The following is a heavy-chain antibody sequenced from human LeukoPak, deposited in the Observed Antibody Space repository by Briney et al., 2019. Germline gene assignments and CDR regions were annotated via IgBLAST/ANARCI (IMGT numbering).Heavy chain of an antibody. J-gene: IGHJ4*02. Sequence: PGGSLRLSCAASGFTFSSYSMNWVRQAPGKGLEWVSSISSSSSYIYYADSVKGRFTISRDNAKNSLYLQMNSLRAEDTAVYYCARDEYCSSTSCQESFDYWGQGTLVTVSS. CDR2: ISSSSSYI. CDR1: GFTFSSYS. CDR3: ARDEYCSSTSCQESFDY. V-gene: IGHV3-21*01. D-gene: IGHD2-2*01.